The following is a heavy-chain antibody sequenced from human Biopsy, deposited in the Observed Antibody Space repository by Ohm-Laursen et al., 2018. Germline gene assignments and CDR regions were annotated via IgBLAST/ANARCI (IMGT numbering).Heavy chain of an antibody. CDR1: GDSVTKYY. D-gene: IGHD4-11*01. CDR2: IYYSVMT. V-gene: IGHV4-59*02. Sequence: GTLSLTCTVSGDSVTKYYWSWIRQPPGKGLEWIGHIYYSVMTNYNTSLQSRVSISVDTSRNQVSLTLSSVTAADTAVYYCARDSGILNYGNFKYYHYYGMDVWGQGTKVTVSS. CDR3: ARDSGILNYGNFKYYHYYGMDV. J-gene: IGHJ6*02.